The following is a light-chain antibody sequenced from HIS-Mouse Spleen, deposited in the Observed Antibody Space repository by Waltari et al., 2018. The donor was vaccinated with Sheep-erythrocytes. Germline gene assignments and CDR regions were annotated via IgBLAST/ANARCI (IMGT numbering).Light chain of an antibody. Sequence: QSALTQPRSVSGSPGQSVTISCTGTSSDVGGYNYVSWSQQHPGKAPKRLIYDVSKPPSGVPHRFSGSKSGHTGSLTISGLQAEDEADSRCCSYAGSYNHVFATGTKVTVL. CDR1: SSDVGGYNY. J-gene: IGLJ1*01. CDR3: CSYAGSYNHV. V-gene: IGLV2-11*01. CDR2: DVS.